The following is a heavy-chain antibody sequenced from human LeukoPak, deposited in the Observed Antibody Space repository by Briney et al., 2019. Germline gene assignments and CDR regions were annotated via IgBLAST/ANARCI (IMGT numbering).Heavy chain of an antibody. D-gene: IGHD3-22*01. CDR3: ARGFASSGYYPFDY. J-gene: IGHJ4*02. Sequence: SETLSLTCAVYGGSFSGYYWSWIRQPPGKGLEWIGYIYYSGSTNYNPSLKSRVTISVDTSKNQFSLKLSSVTAADTAVYYCARGFASSGYYPFDYWGQGTLVTVSS. V-gene: IGHV4-59*01. CDR2: IYYSGST. CDR1: GGSFSGYY.